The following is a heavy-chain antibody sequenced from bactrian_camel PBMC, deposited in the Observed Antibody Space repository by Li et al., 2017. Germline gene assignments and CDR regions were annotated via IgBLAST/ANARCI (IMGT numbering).Heavy chain of an antibody. Sequence: DVQLVESGGGSVQAGGSLRLSCTVSGYTTCMAWFRQAPGKEREGVASVAVRSGRTYYADSVKGRFSISQDNAEKKAYLQMNSLKPEDSAMYYCAAEAVYDVPNWGQGTQVTVS. D-gene: IGHD3*01. CDR2: VAVRSGRT. CDR1: GYTTC. CDR3: AAEAVYDVPN. J-gene: IGHJ4*01. V-gene: IGHV3S31*01.